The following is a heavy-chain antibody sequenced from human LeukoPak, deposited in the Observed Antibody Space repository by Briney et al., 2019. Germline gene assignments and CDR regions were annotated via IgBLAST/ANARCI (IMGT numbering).Heavy chain of an antibody. V-gene: IGHV4-34*01. Sequence: SETLSLTCAVYGGSFSGYYWSWIRQPPGKGLEWIGEINHSGSTNYNPSLKSRVTISVDTSKNQFSLKLSSVTAADTAVYYCARGVVVPAAIPSKSYGMDVWAKGPRSPSP. J-gene: IGHJ6*02. CDR1: GGSFSGYY. D-gene: IGHD2-2*01. CDR3: ARGVVVPAAIPSKSYGMDV. CDR2: INHSGST.